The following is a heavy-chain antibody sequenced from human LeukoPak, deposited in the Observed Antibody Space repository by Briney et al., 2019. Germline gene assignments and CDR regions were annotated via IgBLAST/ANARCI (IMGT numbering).Heavy chain of an antibody. Sequence: PSETLSLTCTVSGGSLSSYYWSWIRQPAGKGLEWIGRIYTSGSPNYNPSLKSRVTMSVDTSKNQFSLKLSSVTAADTAVYYCARDSGSYYDEASWFDYWGQGTLVTVSS. CDR2: IYTSGSP. V-gene: IGHV4-4*07. CDR1: GGSLSSYY. J-gene: IGHJ4*02. D-gene: IGHD1-26*01. CDR3: ARDSGSYYDEASWFDY.